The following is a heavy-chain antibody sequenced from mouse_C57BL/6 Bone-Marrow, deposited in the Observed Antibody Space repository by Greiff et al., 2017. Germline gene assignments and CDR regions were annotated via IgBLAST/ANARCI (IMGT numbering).Heavy chain of an antibody. Sequence: QVQLQQPGAELVMPGASVKLSCKASGYTFTSYWMHWVKQRPGQGLEWIGEIDPSDSYTNYNQKFKGKSTLTVDKSSSTAYMQLSSLTCEDSAVFYCARDGYDGAWFAYWGQGTLITVSA. CDR2: IDPSDSYT. CDR1: GYTFTSYW. J-gene: IGHJ3*01. D-gene: IGHD2-2*01. CDR3: ARDGYDGAWFAY. V-gene: IGHV1-69*01.